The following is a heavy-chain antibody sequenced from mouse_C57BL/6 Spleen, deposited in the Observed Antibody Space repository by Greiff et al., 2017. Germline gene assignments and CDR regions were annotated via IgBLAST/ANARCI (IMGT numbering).Heavy chain of an antibody. CDR2: ISSGSSTI. J-gene: IGHJ4*01. V-gene: IGHV5-17*01. Sequence: EVKVEESGGGLVKPGGSLKLSCAASGFTFSDYGMHWVRQAPEKGLEWVAYISSGSSTIYYADTVKGRFTISRDNAKNTLFLQMTSLRSEDTAMYYCAPIYYDYDGAMDYWGQGTSVTVSS. CDR3: APIYYDYDGAMDY. D-gene: IGHD2-4*01. CDR1: GFTFSDYG.